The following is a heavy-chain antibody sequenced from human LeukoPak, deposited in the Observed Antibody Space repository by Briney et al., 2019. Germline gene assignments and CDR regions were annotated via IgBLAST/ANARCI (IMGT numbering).Heavy chain of an antibody. CDR1: GYTFTSYG. D-gene: IGHD1-14*01. V-gene: IGHV1-18*01. Sequence: ASVKVSCKASGYTFTSYGISWVRQAPGQGLEWMGWISAYNGNTNYAQKFQGRVTITTDESTSTAYMELSSLRSEDTAVYYCARGFNWNHGGGFDYWGQGTLVTVSS. J-gene: IGHJ4*02. CDR2: ISAYNGNT. CDR3: ARGFNWNHGGGFDY.